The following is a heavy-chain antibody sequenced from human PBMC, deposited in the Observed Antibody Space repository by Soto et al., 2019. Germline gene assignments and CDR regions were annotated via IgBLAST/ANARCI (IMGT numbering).Heavy chain of an antibody. CDR1: GYTFSNYG. J-gene: IGHJ4*02. CDR3: ARDLVPGYTGFSDY. CDR2: ISAYNGNT. Sequence: QVQLVQSGAEVKKPGASVKVSYKTSGYTFSNYGINWVRQAPGRGLEWMGWISAYNGNTNFAQKLQGRVSLTTDTSSTTAYMELRSLTSDDTAVYYCARDLVPGYTGFSDYWGQGTLVTVSS. D-gene: IGHD5-12*01. V-gene: IGHV1-18*01.